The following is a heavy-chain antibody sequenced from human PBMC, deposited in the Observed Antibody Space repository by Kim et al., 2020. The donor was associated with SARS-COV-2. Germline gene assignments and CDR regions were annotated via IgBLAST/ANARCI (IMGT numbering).Heavy chain of an antibody. CDR1: GGSFSGYY. Sequence: SETLSLTCAVYGGSFSGYYWSWIRQPPGKGLEWIGEINHSGSTNYNPSLKSRVTISVDTSKNQFSLKLSSVTAADTAVYYCARGAHIRDAFDIWGQGTMVTVSS. V-gene: IGHV4-34*01. D-gene: IGHD2-21*01. J-gene: IGHJ3*02. CDR2: INHSGST. CDR3: ARGAHIRDAFDI.